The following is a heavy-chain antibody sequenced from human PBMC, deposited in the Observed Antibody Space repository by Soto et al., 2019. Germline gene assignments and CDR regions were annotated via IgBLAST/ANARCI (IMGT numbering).Heavy chain of an antibody. CDR3: ATRSGGGGAFDI. D-gene: IGHD3-10*01. J-gene: IGHJ3*02. Sequence: PGGSLRLSCAASGFTFSTYEMNWVRQAPGKGLEWVSYISSSGYTIYYADSVKGRFTISRDNAKNSLYLQMNRVRAEDTAVYYCATRSGGGGAFDIWGQGTMVTVSS. CDR2: ISSSGYTI. CDR1: GFTFSTYE. V-gene: IGHV3-48*03.